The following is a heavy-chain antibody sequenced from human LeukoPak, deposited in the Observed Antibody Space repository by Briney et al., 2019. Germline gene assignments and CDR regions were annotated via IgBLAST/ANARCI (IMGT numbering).Heavy chain of an antibody. CDR2: VYYDGSA. V-gene: IGHV4-39*01. J-gene: IGHJ4*02. D-gene: IGHD1-26*01. Sequence: PSETLSLTCGVSGDSIRSSIYYWGWIRQPPGKGLEWIGSVYYDGSAYYNPSLKSRVTISVDTSKNQLSLKLSSVTAADTAVYYCARPLTRGGTYYVWGQGTLVTVPS. CDR1: GDSIRSSIYY. CDR3: ARPLTRGGTYYV.